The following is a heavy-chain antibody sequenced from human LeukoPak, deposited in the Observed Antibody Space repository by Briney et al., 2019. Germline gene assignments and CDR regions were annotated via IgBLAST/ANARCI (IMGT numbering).Heavy chain of an antibody. CDR2: INHSGST. Sequence: SETLSLTCAVYGGSFSGYYWSWIRQPPGKGLEWIGEINHSGSTNYNPSLKSRVTISVDTSKNQFSLKLSSVTAADTAVYYCARGRGTYRPGVTTVPRAFDYWGPGTLVTVSS. CDR1: GGSFSGYY. D-gene: IGHD4-17*01. J-gene: IGHJ4*02. CDR3: ARGRGTYRPGVTTVPRAFDY. V-gene: IGHV4-34*01.